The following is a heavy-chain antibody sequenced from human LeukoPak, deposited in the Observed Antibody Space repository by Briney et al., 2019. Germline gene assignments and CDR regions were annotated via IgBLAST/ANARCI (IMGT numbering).Heavy chain of an antibody. D-gene: IGHD5-12*01. CDR2: IYSGGST. CDR1: GFTVSRNY. V-gene: IGHV3-53*01. CDR3: ARDSGYDLRPTLDY. J-gene: IGHJ4*02. Sequence: GGSPRLSCAASGFTVSRNYMSWVRQAPGKGLEWVSVIYSGGSTYYGDSVKGRFTISRDNSKNTLYLRMNSLRAEDTAVYYCARDSGYDLRPTLDYWGQGTLVTVSS.